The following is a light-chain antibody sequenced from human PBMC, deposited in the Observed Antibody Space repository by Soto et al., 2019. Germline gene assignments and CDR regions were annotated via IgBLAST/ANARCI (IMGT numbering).Light chain of an antibody. CDR1: ISNIGTYT. J-gene: IGLJ3*02. CDR2: RNN. V-gene: IGLV1-44*01. CDR3: AAWDDSLNGNWV. Sequence: QSVLTQPTSASGTPGQKVTISCSGSISNIGTYTVNWYQQLPRTAPKLLIYRNNERPSGVPDRFSGSKSGTSGSLAISGLQSEDEADYYCAAWDDSLNGNWVFGGGTKLTVL.